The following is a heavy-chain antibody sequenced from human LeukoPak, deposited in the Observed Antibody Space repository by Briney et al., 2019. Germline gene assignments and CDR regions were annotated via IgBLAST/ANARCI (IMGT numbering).Heavy chain of an antibody. CDR3: ARDPHYGDYVSLFDY. J-gene: IGHJ4*02. Sequence: QTLSLTCAIAGDTVSSNSAAWNWIRQSPSRGLEWLGRTFYRSKWYNDYAVSVKSRVSINPDTSKNQFSLQLNSVTPEDTAVYYCARDPHYGDYVSLFDYWGQGTLVTVSS. V-gene: IGHV6-1*01. D-gene: IGHD4-17*01. CDR1: GDTVSSNSAA. CDR2: TFYRSKWYN.